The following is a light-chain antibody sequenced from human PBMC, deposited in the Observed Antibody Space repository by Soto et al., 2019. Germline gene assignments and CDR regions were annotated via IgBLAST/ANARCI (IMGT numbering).Light chain of an antibody. Sequence: DRMMTESPKKVAVHLGEQATTNCKSSHSVLYSHNDKNYLAWYQQKPGQAPKLLIYWASTRESGVPDRFSGSGSGTDFTLTISSLQAEDFAVYYCQQYCSTPPTVGGGTKVDIK. CDR2: WAS. J-gene: IGKJ4*01. CDR1: HSVLYSHNDKNY. CDR3: QQYCSTPPT. V-gene: IGKV4-1*01.